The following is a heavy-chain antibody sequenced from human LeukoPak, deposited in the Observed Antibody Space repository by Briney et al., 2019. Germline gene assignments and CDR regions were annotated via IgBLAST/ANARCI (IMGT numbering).Heavy chain of an antibody. CDR1: GGSFSGYY. J-gene: IGHJ4*02. CDR2: INHSGST. V-gene: IGHV4-34*01. Sequence: SETLSLTCAVYGGSFSGYYWSWIRQPPGKGLEWIGEINHSGSTNYNPSLKSRVTISVGTSKNQFSLKLSSVTAADTAVYYCARLWFGELFYYFDYWGQGTLVTVSS. D-gene: IGHD3-10*01. CDR3: ARLWFGELFYYFDY.